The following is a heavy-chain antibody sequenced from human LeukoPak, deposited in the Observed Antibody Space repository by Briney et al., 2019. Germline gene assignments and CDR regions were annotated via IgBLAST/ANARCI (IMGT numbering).Heavy chain of an antibody. D-gene: IGHD4-23*01. J-gene: IGHJ4*02. V-gene: IGHV3-30*02. CDR2: IRYDGSNK. Sequence: LTGGSLRLSCAASGFTFSSYGMHWVRQAPGKGLEWVAFIRYDGSNKYYADSVKGRFTISRDNSKNTLYLQMNSLRAEDTAVYYCAKDHGYGGNSGGFDYWGQGTLVTVSS. CDR3: AKDHGYGGNSGGFDY. CDR1: GFTFSSYG.